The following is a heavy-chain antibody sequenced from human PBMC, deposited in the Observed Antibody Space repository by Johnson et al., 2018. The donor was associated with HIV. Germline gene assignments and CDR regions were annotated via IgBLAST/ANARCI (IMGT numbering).Heavy chain of an antibody. CDR3: ARAGIAARPPNRPPDAFDI. D-gene: IGHD6-6*01. J-gene: IGHJ3*02. Sequence: QVQLVESGGGVVQPGRSLRLSCAASGFTFSRYAMHWVRQAPGKGLEWVAVISYDGSNKYYADSVKGRFTISRDNSKNTLYLHMNSLRAEDTAVYYCARAGIAARPPNRPPDAFDIWGQGTMVTVSS. V-gene: IGHV3-30-3*01. CDR1: GFTFSRYA. CDR2: ISYDGSNK.